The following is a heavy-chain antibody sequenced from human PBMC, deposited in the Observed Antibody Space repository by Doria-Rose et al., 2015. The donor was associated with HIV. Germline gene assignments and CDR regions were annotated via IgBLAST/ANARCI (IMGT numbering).Heavy chain of an antibody. CDR2: IFSDDER. Sequence: QVTLEESDPVLVKPTETLTLTCTVSGVSLSSPGMGVSWIRQPPGKALEWLANIFSDDERSYETSLKSRLTISRGTSKSQVVLTMTDMDPVDTATYYCARIKSSRWYHKYYFDFWGQGTLVIVSA. CDR1: GVSLSSPGMG. D-gene: IGHD6-13*01. CDR3: ARIKSSRWYHKYYFDF. V-gene: IGHV2-26*01. J-gene: IGHJ4*02.